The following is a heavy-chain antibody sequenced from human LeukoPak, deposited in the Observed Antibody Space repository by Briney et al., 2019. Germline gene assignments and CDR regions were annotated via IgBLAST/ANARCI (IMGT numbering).Heavy chain of an antibody. CDR3: ARSYYDFWSGYYTGGAFDI. D-gene: IGHD3-3*01. J-gene: IGHJ3*02. V-gene: IGHV1-2*02. CDR2: INPNSGGT. CDR1: GYTFTGYY. Sequence: ASVKVSCKASGYTFTGYYTHWVRQAPGQGLEWMGWINPNSGGTNYAQKFQGRVTMTRDTSISTAYMELSRLRSDDTAVYYCARSYYDFWSGYYTGGAFDIWGQGTMVTVSS.